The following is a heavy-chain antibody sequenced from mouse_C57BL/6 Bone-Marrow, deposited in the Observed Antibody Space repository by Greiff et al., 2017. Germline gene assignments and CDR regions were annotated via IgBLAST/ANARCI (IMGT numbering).Heavy chain of an antibody. CDR3: ARHGYYSYWYFDV. D-gene: IGHD2-3*01. CDR1: GFTFSSYT. J-gene: IGHJ1*03. Sequence: DVLLVESGGGLVKPGGSLKLSCAASGFTFSSYTMSWVRQTPGKRLEWVATISGGGGNTYYPDSVKGRFTISRDNANNTLYLQMSSLRSEDTALYYCARHGYYSYWYFDVWGTGTTVTVSS. V-gene: IGHV5-9*01. CDR2: ISGGGGNT.